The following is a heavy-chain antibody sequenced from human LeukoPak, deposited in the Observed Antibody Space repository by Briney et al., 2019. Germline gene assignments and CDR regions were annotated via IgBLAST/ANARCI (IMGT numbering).Heavy chain of an antibody. D-gene: IGHD5-12*01. J-gene: IGHJ4*02. V-gene: IGHV4-38-2*01. CDR2: IYHSGSA. CDR1: GFIFSDYY. CDR3: ARRGYSGYGNFDY. Sequence: GSLRLSCAASGFIFSDYYMSWIRQPPGKGLEWIGTIYHSGSAYSNPSLKSRVTMSVDTSKNQFSLNLSSVTAADTAVYYCARRGYSGYGNFDYWGQGTLVTVSS.